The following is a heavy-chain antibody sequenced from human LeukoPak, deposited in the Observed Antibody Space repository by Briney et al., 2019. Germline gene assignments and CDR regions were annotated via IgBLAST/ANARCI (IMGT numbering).Heavy chain of an antibody. J-gene: IGHJ3*02. V-gene: IGHV3-30*18. CDR3: AKVGGCRSISCYHDAFDI. D-gene: IGHD2-2*01. CDR1: GFTFSSYG. CDR2: ISYDGSNK. Sequence: GRSLRLSCAASGFTFSSYGMHWVRQAPGKGLEWVAVISYDGSNKYYADSVKGRFTISRDNSKNTLYLQMNSLRAEDTAVYYCAKVGGCRSISCYHDAFDIWGQGTMVTVSS.